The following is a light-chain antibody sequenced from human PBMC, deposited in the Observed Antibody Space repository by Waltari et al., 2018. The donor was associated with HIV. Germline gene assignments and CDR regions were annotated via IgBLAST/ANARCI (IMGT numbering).Light chain of an antibody. CDR3: RQNFSVPRT. Sequence: DTQITQSPSSLSASVGDSVTITCRANQKINDQLNWYQVKPGKAPKLLIYAASSMQSGVPTMFSGSVLGEDVTHTNNTLRPKSFATYDCRQNFSVPRTFGQATRVEIK. CDR2: AAS. CDR1: QKINDQ. J-gene: IGKJ1*01. V-gene: IGKV1-39*01.